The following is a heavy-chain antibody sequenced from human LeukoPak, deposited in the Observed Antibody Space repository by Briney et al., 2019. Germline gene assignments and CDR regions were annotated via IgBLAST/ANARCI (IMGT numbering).Heavy chain of an antibody. CDR2: ISGSGGST. V-gene: IGHV3-23*01. Sequence: GGSLRLSCAASGFTFSFYAMYWVRQAPGKGLEWVSAISGSGGSTSYADSVKGRFTISRDNSKTTLYLQMNSLRAEDTAVYYCAKGEGAMVRGIVDYWGQGTLVTVSS. J-gene: IGHJ4*02. D-gene: IGHD3-10*01. CDR3: AKGEGAMVRGIVDY. CDR1: GFTFSFYA.